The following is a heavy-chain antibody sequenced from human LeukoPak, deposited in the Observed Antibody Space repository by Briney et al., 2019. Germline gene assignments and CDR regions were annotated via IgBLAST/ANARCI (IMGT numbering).Heavy chain of an antibody. CDR2: IIPIFGTA. Sequence: SVKVSCKASGGTFSSYAISWMRQAPGQGLEWMGGIIPIFGTANYAQKFQGRVTITTDESTSTAYMELSSLRSEDTAVYYCARTEGGGSYYGYYYYMDVWGKGTTVTVSS. CDR3: ARTEGGGSYYGYYYYMDV. CDR1: GGTFSSYA. J-gene: IGHJ6*03. V-gene: IGHV1-69*05. D-gene: IGHD1-26*01.